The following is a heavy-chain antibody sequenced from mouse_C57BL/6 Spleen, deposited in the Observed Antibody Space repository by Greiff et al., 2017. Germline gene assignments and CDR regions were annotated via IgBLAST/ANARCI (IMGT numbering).Heavy chain of an antibody. CDR3: ASNYGENSQDY. V-gene: IGHV5-6*02. D-gene: IGHD1-1*01. J-gene: IGHJ3*01. CDR1: GFTFSSYG. Sequence: EVKLEESGGDLVKPGGSLKLSCAASGFTFSSYGMSWVRQTPDKRLEWVATISSGGSYTYYPDSVKGRFTISRDNAKNTLYLQMSSLKSEDTAMYYCASNYGENSQDYWGQGTLVTVSA. CDR2: ISSGGSYT.